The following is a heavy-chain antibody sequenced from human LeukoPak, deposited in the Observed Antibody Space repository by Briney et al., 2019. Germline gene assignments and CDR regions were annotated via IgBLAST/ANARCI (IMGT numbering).Heavy chain of an antibody. V-gene: IGHV3-13*01. CDR1: GFTFSSYD. CDR3: ARVGTEGRYFDY. Sequence: GGSLRLSCAASGFTFSSYDMHWVRQATGKGLEWVSAIGTAGDTYYPGSVKGRFTISRENAKNSLYLQMNSLRAGDTAVYYCARVGTEGRYFDYWGQGTLVTVSS. CDR2: IGTAGDT. J-gene: IGHJ4*02.